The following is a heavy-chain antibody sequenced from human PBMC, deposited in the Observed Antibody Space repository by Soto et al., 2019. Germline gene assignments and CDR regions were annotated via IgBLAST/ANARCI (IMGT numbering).Heavy chain of an antibody. CDR1: GYTFTGYY. CDR2: INPNSGGT. J-gene: IGHJ4*02. CDR3: ARGEYCSGGSCYLKGSFDY. V-gene: IGHV1-2*04. D-gene: IGHD2-15*01. Sequence: ASVKVSCKASGYTFTGYYMHWVRQAPGQGLEWMGWINPNSGGTNYAQKFQGWVTMTRDTSISTAYMELSRLRSDDTAVCYCARGEYCSGGSCYLKGSFDYWGQGTLVTVSS.